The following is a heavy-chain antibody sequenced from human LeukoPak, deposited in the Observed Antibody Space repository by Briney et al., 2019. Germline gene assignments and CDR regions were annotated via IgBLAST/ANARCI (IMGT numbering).Heavy chain of an antibody. CDR2: IIPMFGTA. CDR1: GGTLRNYA. V-gene: IGHV1-69*06. Sequence: SVKVSCKASGGTLRNYAINWVRQAPGQRLEWMGGIIPMFGTANYAQRFQGRVTITADKSTGTVYMELRSLTSEDTAVYYCARGELLWFGELYRIDAFDIWGQGTMVIVSS. J-gene: IGHJ3*02. D-gene: IGHD3-10*01. CDR3: ARGELLWFGELYRIDAFDI.